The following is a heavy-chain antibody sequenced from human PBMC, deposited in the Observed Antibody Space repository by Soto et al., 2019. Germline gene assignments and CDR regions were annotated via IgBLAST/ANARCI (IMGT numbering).Heavy chain of an antibody. CDR3: ARTGSGWYSRRFDY. J-gene: IGHJ4*02. Sequence: ASLKVSCKASGYTFTSYDINWVRQATGQGLEWMGWMNPNSGNTGYAQKFQGRVTMTRNTSISTAYMELSSLRSEDTAVYYCARTGSGWYSRRFDYWGQGTLVTVSS. V-gene: IGHV1-8*01. D-gene: IGHD6-19*01. CDR1: GYTFTSYD. CDR2: MNPNSGNT.